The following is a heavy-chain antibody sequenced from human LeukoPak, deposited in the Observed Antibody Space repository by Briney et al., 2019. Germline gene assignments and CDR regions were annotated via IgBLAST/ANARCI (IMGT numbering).Heavy chain of an antibody. V-gene: IGHV4-30-2*01. CDR1: GDSISSGGYS. Sequence: SHTLSLTCAVSGDSISSGGYSWSWIRQPPGKGLEWIGYIYHSGSAYYKSSLKSRVTMTVDRSKNQFSLELSSVTAADTAVYYCVRDKGYGVLDYWGQGTLVTVSS. CDR3: VRDKGYGVLDY. J-gene: IGHJ4*02. D-gene: IGHD4-17*01. CDR2: IYHSGSA.